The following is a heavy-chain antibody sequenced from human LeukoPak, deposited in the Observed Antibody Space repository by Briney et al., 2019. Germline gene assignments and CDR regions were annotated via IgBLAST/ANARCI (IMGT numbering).Heavy chain of an antibody. D-gene: IGHD6-13*01. Sequence: GGSLRLSCAASGFTFDDYAMHWVRQAPGKGLEWVSGISWNSGSIGYADSVKGRFTISRDNAKNSLYLQMNSLRAEDTALYYCAKDISPGGAAAGTDFDYWGQGTLVTVSS. CDR3: AKDISPGGAAAGTDFDY. CDR2: ISWNSGSI. J-gene: IGHJ4*02. CDR1: GFTFDDYA. V-gene: IGHV3-9*01.